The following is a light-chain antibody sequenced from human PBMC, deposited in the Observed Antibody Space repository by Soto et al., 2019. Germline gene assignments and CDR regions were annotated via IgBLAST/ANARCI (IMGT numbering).Light chain of an antibody. V-gene: IGKV3-11*01. CDR3: HQRSNWLFS. CDR1: QSVGNY. Sequence: EFVLTQSPAILSLSPGEGATLSCRASQSVGNYLAWYQQKPGQAPRLLIYDASNRATGIPARFSGSGYGTDFTLTISSLEPEDFAVYYCHQRSNWLFSFGPGTKVDMK. CDR2: DAS. J-gene: IGKJ3*01.